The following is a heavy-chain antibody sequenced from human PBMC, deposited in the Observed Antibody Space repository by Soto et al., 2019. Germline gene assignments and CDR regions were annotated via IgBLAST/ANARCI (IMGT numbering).Heavy chain of an antibody. V-gene: IGHV4-31*03. CDR2: IYYSGST. Sequence: PSETLSLTCTVSGGSISSGGYYWSWIRQHPGKGLEWIGYIYYSGSTYYNPSLKSRVTISVDTSKNQFSLKLSSVTAADTAVYYCAVGVAIGNYFDYWGQGTLVTVSS. CDR3: AVGVAIGNYFDY. J-gene: IGHJ4*02. CDR1: GGSISSGGYY. D-gene: IGHD2-15*01.